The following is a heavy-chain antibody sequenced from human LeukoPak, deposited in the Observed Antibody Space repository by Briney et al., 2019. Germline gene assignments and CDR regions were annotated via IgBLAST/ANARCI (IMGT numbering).Heavy chain of an antibody. CDR3: ARHGRESRYFDWLLYYIDH. V-gene: IGHV4-59*08. J-gene: IGHJ4*02. CDR2: IHYSGNT. Sequence: SETLSLTCTVSGASISAYSWSWIRQPPGRGLEWIGCIHYSGNTHCNPSLESRVTLSVDTPKNRFSLKLSSVTAADTAVYYCARHGRESRYFDWLLYYIDHWGQGALVTVSS. D-gene: IGHD3-9*01. CDR1: GASISAYS.